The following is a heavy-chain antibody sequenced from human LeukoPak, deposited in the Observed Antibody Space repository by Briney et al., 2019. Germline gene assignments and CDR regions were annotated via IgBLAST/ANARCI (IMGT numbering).Heavy chain of an antibody. Sequence: TLSLTCTVSGGALSSGSYYWSWIRQPPGRGLGWVGGVYISGGTNYTPSLKSRSTISVGRPKNQFSLMLTSVTAADTAVYYCARAVGSSESNWFDPWGQGTLATVSS. CDR2: VYISGGT. CDR1: GGALSSGSYY. CDR3: ARAVGSSESNWFDP. V-gene: IGHV4-61*02. D-gene: IGHD1-26*01. J-gene: IGHJ5*02.